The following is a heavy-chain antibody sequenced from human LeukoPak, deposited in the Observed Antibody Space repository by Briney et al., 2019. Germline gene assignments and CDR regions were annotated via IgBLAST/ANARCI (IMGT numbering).Heavy chain of an antibody. D-gene: IGHD1-26*01. V-gene: IGHV3-74*01. CDR3: ARVGSSGSYNEDY. Sequence: GGSLRLSCEASGFTLSIFWMHWVRQPPGKGLLWVSRVNIDGSDTSYADSVKGRFTVSRDNAKNSLYLQMNTLRAEDTAVYYCARVGSSGSYNEDYWGQGTLVTVSS. CDR2: VNIDGSDT. CDR1: GFTLSIFW. J-gene: IGHJ4*02.